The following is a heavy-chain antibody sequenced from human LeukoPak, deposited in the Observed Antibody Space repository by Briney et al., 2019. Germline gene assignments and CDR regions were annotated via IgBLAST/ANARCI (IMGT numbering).Heavy chain of an antibody. CDR1: GFTFSSYW. CDR3: AREVGTPQAFDI. CDR2: IKQDGSER. J-gene: IGHJ3*02. D-gene: IGHD1-26*01. V-gene: IGHV3-7*01. Sequence: GGSLRLSCAASGFTFSSYWMSWVRQAPGKGLEWAANIKQDGSERYYVDSVKGRFTISRDNAKNSLYLQMNSLKAEDTAIYYCAREVGTPQAFDIWGQGTMVTVSS.